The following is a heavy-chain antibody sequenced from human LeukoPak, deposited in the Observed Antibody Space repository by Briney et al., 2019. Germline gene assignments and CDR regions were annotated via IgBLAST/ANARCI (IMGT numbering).Heavy chain of an antibody. D-gene: IGHD3-3*01. J-gene: IGHJ6*03. CDR3: AKDAFWSGYYSSNYYYMDV. CDR1: GFTFSSYG. CDR2: IRYDGSNK. Sequence: GGSLRLSCAASGFTFSSYGMHWVRQAPGKGLEWVAFIRYDGSNKYYADSVKGRFTISRDNSKNTLYLQMNSLRAEDMAVYYCAKDAFWSGYYSSNYYYMDVWGKGATVTVSS. V-gene: IGHV3-30*02.